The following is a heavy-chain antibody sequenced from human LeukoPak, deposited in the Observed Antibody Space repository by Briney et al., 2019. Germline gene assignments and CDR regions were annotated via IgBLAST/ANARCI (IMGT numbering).Heavy chain of an antibody. V-gene: IGHV4-59*11. CDR2: IYYSGFT. CDR3: ARNHAFDI. Sequence: PSESLSLTCTVSGGSMSSHYWSWIRQSPGKGLEWIGYIYYSGFTNYNPSLKSRVTISVDTSKNQFSLNLTSMTAADTALYYCARNHAFDIWGQGTMVIVSS. CDR1: GGSMSSHY. J-gene: IGHJ3*02.